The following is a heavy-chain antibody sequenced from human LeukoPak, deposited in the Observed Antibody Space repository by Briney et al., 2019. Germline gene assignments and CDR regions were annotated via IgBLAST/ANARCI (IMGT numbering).Heavy chain of an antibody. CDR1: GGTFSSYA. V-gene: IGHV1-69*13. CDR3: ARDLPRPSDYYGSGSYYIPVYYYYMDV. D-gene: IGHD3-10*01. CDR2: IIPIFGTA. J-gene: IGHJ6*03. Sequence: SVKVSCKASGGTFSSYAISWVRQAPGQGLEWMGGIIPIFGTANYAQKFQGRVTITADESTSTAYMELSSLRSEDTAVYYCARDLPRPSDYYGSGSYYIPVYYYYMDVWGKGTTVTISS.